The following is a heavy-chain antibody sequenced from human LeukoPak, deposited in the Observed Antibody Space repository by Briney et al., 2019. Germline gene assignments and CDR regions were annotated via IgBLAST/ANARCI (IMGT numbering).Heavy chain of an antibody. V-gene: IGHV3-21*01. CDR1: GFTFSSYS. CDR2: ISSSSSSYI. D-gene: IGHD4-17*01. Sequence: GGSLRLSCAASGFTFSSYSMNWVRQAPGKGLEWVSSISSSSSSYIYYADSVKGRFTISRDNAKNSLYLQMNSLRAEDTAVYYCAKDQGYGDYGGVDYWGQGTLVTVSS. J-gene: IGHJ4*02. CDR3: AKDQGYGDYGGVDY.